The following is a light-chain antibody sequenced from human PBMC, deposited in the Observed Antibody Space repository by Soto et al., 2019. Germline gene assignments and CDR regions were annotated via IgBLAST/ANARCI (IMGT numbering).Light chain of an antibody. J-gene: IGKJ3*01. Sequence: EIVTTQSPATLSVSPGERATLSCRASQSVSSNLAWYQQKPGQAPRLLIYGASTRATGIPARFSGSGSGTEFTLTISSLQSEDFAVYYCQQYNNWPPGSTFGPGTKVDIK. CDR2: GAS. V-gene: IGKV3-15*01. CDR3: QQYNNWPPGST. CDR1: QSVSSN.